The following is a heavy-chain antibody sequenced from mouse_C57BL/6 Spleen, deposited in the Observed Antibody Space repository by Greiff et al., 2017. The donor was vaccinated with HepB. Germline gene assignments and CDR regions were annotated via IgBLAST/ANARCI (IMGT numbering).Heavy chain of an antibody. Sequence: QVHVKQSGAELARPGASVKLSCKASGYTFTSYGISWVKQRTGQGLEWIGEIYPRSGNTYYNEKFKGKATLTADKSSSTAYMELRSLTSEDSAVYFCARNWEEHYAMDYWGQGTSVTVSS. D-gene: IGHD4-1*01. V-gene: IGHV1-81*01. CDR1: GYTFTSYG. CDR2: IYPRSGNT. CDR3: ARNWEEHYAMDY. J-gene: IGHJ4*01.